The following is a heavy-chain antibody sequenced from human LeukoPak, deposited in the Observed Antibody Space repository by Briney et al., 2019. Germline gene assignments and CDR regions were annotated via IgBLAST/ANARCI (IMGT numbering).Heavy chain of an antibody. J-gene: IGHJ4*02. Sequence: SETLSLTCTVSGASISSGDYYWSWIRQPPGKGLEWIGYIYYSGSTYYNPSLKCRVTISVDTSKNQFSLKLNSVTAADTAVYYCARLQGGRSGYYPFNQWGQGTLVTVSS. CDR3: ARLQGGRSGYYPFNQ. V-gene: IGHV4-30-4*01. CDR2: IYYSGST. CDR1: GASISSGDYY. D-gene: IGHD3-22*01.